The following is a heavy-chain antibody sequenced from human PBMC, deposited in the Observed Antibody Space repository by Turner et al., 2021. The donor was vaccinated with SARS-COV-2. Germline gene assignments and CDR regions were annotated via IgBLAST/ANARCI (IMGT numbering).Heavy chain of an antibody. CDR1: GFTFGDYG. J-gene: IGHJ6*02. CDR3: AKDIVRGIYYYYYAMDV. Sequence: EVQLEESGGGVVQPGGSLRLSCAAAGFTFGDYGMHWVRQVPGKGLGCVSSISWTSGSIGYADSVKGRFTISRDNAKNSLYLQMNSLRAEDTALYYCAKDIVRGIYYYYYAMDVWGQGTTVTVSS. V-gene: IGHV3-9*01. CDR2: ISWTSGSI. D-gene: IGHD2-15*01.